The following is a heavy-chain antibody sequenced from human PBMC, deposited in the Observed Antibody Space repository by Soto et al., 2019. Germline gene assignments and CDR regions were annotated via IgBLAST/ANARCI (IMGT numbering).Heavy chain of an antibody. CDR3: AKYSSGWPLLPDYFDY. CDR1: GYSFTSYW. J-gene: IGHJ4*02. D-gene: IGHD6-19*01. Sequence: GESLKISCKGSGYSFTSYWIGWVRQMPGKGLEWMGIIYPGDSDTRYSPSFKGQVTISADKSISTAYLQWSSLKASDTAMYYCAKYSSGWPLLPDYFDYWGQGTLVTVSS. V-gene: IGHV5-51*01. CDR2: IYPGDSDT.